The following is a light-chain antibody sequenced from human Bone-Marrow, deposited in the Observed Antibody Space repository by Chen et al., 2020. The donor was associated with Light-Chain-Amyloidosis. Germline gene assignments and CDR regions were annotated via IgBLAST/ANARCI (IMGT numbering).Light chain of an antibody. CDR3: SSFTSSRTVV. J-gene: IGLJ2*01. V-gene: IGLV2-14*03. Sequence: QSALTQPASVSESPGQSLPISCSGTSSDLGGYHFVSWYQQPPGKAPKLMIFDVSSRPSGVSDRFSGSKSGNTASLTISVLQAEDEATYYCSSFTSSRTVVFGTGTRLTVL. CDR2: DVS. CDR1: SSDLGGYHF.